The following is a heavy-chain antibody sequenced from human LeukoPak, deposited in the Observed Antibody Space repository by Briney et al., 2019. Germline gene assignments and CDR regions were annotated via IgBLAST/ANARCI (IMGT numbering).Heavy chain of an antibody. CDR3: ASYSGRY. J-gene: IGHJ4*02. CDR1: GLTFNTYS. D-gene: IGHD1-26*01. V-gene: IGHV3-21*01. CDR2: ITSSSSSL. Sequence: PGGSLRLSRAASGLTFNTYSMNWVRQAPGKGLEWVSSITSSSSSLFYADSVEGRFTSSRVNAKNSLYLQMNSLRAEGTAVYYCASYSGRYWGQGTLVTVSS.